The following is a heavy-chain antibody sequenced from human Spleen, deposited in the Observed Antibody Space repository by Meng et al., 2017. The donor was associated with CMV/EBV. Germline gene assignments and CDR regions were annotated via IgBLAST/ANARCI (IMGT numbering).Heavy chain of an antibody. CDR2: INYSGST. CDR3: ARGRTYYDFWSGYPPRYYGMDV. J-gene: IGHJ6*02. CDR1: GGSFSGYY. V-gene: IGHV4-34*01. Sequence: SETLSLTCAVYGGSFSGYYWSWIRQPPGKGLEWIGEINYSGSTNYNPSLKSRVTISVDTSKNQFSLKLSSVTAADTAVYYCARGRTYYDFWSGYPPRYYGMDVWGQGTTVTVSS. D-gene: IGHD3-3*01.